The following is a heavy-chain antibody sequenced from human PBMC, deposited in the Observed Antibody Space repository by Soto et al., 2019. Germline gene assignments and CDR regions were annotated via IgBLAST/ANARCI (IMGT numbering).Heavy chain of an antibody. J-gene: IGHJ3*02. CDR2: ISYDGSNK. Sequence: QVQLVESGGGVVQPGRSLRLSCAASGFTFSSYGMHWVRQAPGKGLEWVAVISYDGSNKYYADSVKGRFTISRDNSKNTLSLQMNSLRAEDTAVYYCEKDLPPVAVTSAFDIWGQGTMVTVSS. D-gene: IGHD4-17*01. CDR3: EKDLPPVAVTSAFDI. V-gene: IGHV3-30*18. CDR1: GFTFSSYG.